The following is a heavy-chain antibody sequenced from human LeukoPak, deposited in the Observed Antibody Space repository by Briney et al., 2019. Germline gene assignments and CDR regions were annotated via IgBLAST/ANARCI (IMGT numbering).Heavy chain of an antibody. V-gene: IGHV5-51*01. CDR1: GYSFATYW. CDR3: ARPPSRGYSSSFEY. CDR2: IYPDESNI. Sequence: GESLKISCKGSGYSFATYWIAWVRQMPGKGLEWMGIIYPDESNIRYSPSFQGQVTISADKSISTAYLQWSSLKASDTAIYYCARPPSRGYSSSFEYWGQGTLGTVSS. D-gene: IGHD2-2*03. J-gene: IGHJ4*02.